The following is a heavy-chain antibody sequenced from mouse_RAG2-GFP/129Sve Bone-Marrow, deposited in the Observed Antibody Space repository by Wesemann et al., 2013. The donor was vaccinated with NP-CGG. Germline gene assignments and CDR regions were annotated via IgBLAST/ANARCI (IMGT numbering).Heavy chain of an antibody. V-gene: IGHV5-9-2*01. CDR2: ISGGGSYT. CDR1: GFTFSSYG. Sequence: GFTFSSYGMSWVRQTPEKRLEWVATISGGGSYTYYPDSVKGRFTISRDNAKNNLYLQMSSLRSEDTALYYCARWYYFDYWGQGTTLTVSS. J-gene: IGHJ2*01. CDR3: ARWYYFDY.